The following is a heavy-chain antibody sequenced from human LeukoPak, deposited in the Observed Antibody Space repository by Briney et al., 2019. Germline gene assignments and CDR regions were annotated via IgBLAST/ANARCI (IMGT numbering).Heavy chain of an antibody. J-gene: IGHJ6*03. D-gene: IGHD6-19*01. Sequence: SVKVSCKASGGTFSSYAISWVRQAPGQGLEWMGRIIPIFGTANYAQKFQGRVTITTDESTSTAYMELSSLKSEDTAVYYCAREGAVAGTRWGTYYYYYMDVWGKGTTVTVSS. CDR1: GGTFSSYA. CDR3: AREGAVAGTRWGTYYYYYMDV. V-gene: IGHV1-69*05. CDR2: IIPIFGTA.